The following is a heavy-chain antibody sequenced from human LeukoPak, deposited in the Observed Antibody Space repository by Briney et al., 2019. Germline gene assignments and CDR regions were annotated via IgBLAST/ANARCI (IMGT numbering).Heavy chain of an antibody. Sequence: SETLSLTCNVSGGSIRGYYWSWIRQPPGKGLEWIGYIYSSGSTNYNPSLKSRVTMSVDTSKNQFSLKLSSVTAADTAVYYCARGYSYGPYYFDYWGQGTLVTVSS. D-gene: IGHD5-18*01. CDR3: ARGYSYGPYYFDY. CDR2: IYSSGST. V-gene: IGHV4-59*01. CDR1: GGSIRGYY. J-gene: IGHJ4*02.